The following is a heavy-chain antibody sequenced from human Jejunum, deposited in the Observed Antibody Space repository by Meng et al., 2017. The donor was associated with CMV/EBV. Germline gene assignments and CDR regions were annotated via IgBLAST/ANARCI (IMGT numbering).Heavy chain of an antibody. V-gene: IGHV4-59*01. D-gene: IGHD3-3*01. CDR1: YA. J-gene: IGHJ5*02. CDR3: ASGGIYDFWSGYYTGQTWFDP. CDR2: IYYSGST. Sequence: YAWSWIRQPPGKGLEWIGYIYYSGSTNYNPSLKSRVTISVDTSKNQFSLKLSSVTAADTAVYYCASGGIYDFWSGYYTGQTWFDPWGQGTLVTVSS.